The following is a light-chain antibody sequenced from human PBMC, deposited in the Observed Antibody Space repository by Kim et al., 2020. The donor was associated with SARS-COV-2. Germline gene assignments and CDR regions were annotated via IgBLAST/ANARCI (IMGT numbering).Light chain of an antibody. CDR1: ESGERSK. CDR3: QQFGGSPPIT. CDR2: GAS. V-gene: IGKV3-20*01. Sequence: AGETVTFSCRARESGERSKLAWYKQKPGQAPRLLIFGASSRATGIPDRVSGSGSGTDFTLTISRLEPEDFAVYYCQQFGGSPPITFGQGTRLEIK. J-gene: IGKJ5*01.